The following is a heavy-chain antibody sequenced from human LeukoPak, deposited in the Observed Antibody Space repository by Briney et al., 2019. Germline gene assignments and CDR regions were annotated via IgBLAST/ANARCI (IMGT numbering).Heavy chain of an antibody. CDR2: ISVSGGNT. Sequence: PGGSLRLSCAASGFXFSSYAISWVRQAPGKGLEWVSSISVSGGNTYYADSVKGRFTISRDNSRNTLYLQMNSLRAEDTAVYYCAKQYFGVIDYWGQGTLVTVSS. J-gene: IGHJ4*02. V-gene: IGHV3-23*01. CDR1: GFXFSSYA. CDR3: AKQYFGVIDY. D-gene: IGHD3-3*01.